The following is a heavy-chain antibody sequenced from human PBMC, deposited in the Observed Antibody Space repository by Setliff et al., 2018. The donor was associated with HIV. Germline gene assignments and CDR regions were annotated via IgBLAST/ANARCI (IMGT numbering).Heavy chain of an antibody. CDR2: IYYTGAT. Sequence: SETLSLTCTVSDDSISSYYWSWIRQPPGKGLEWIGYIYYTGATKYSPSLKSRVSMSVDTSKNQFSLKLSSVTAADTAVYYCARVQMAYAAFDVWGQGTMVTVSS. J-gene: IGHJ3*01. CDR1: DDSISSYY. V-gene: IGHV4-59*01. D-gene: IGHD4-17*01. CDR3: ARVQMAYAAFDV.